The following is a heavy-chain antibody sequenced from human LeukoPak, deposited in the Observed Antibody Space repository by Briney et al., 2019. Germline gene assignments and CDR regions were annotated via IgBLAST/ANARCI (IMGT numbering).Heavy chain of an antibody. J-gene: IGHJ5*02. D-gene: IGHD5-18*01. CDR3: ASLDTAKQPLANH. Sequence: PGGSLRLSCVASGLTVSDHWMSWVRQAPGKGLEWVANIREERGQEYYVDSVKGRFTISKNSAKNSLYLQMNTLRVEDTAMYYCASLDTAKQPLANHWGQGTLFTVSS. CDR1: GLTVSDHW. CDR2: IREERGQE. V-gene: IGHV3-7*03.